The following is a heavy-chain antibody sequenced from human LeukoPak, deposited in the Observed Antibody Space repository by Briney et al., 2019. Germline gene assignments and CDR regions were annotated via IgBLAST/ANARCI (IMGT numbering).Heavy chain of an antibody. CDR1: GSAFSSYA. CDR3: AGVAVAGFPNFDY. V-gene: IGHV1-69*05. J-gene: IGHJ4*02. D-gene: IGHD6-19*01. CDR2: IIPIFGTA. Sequence: SVKVSCKASGSAFSSYAISWVRQAPGQGLEWLGGIIPIFGTANYAQKFQDRVTITTDESTSTAYMELSSLRSEDTAVYYCAGVAVAGFPNFDYWGQGTLVTVSS.